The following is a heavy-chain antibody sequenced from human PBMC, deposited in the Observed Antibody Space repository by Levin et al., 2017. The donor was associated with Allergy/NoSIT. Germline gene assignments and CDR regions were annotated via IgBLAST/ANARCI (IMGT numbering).Heavy chain of an antibody. CDR3: ARGLNDYYYYGMDV. V-gene: IGHV1-8*01. CDR2: MNPNSGNT. J-gene: IGHJ6*02. CDR1: GYTFTSYD. Sequence: ASVKVSCKASGYTFTSYDINWVRQATGQGLEWMGWMNPNSGNTGYAQKFQGRVTMTRNTSISTAYMELSSLRSEDTAVYYCARGLNDYYYYGMDVWGQGTTVTVSS.